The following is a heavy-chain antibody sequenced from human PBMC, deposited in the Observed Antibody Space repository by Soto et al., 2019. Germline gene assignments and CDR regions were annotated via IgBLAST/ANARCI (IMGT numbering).Heavy chain of an antibody. CDR1: GGSVSSNRAA. V-gene: IGHV6-1*01. Sequence: SQTLPLSGAISGGSVSSNRAAWNWIKQSPSRGLEWLGRTYYRSKWYNDYAVSVKSRITINPDTSKNQFSLQLNSVTPEDTAVYYCARESSIAARPSLGYWGQGPLVTVSS. D-gene: IGHD6-6*01. CDR2: TYYRSKWYN. CDR3: ARESSIAARPSLGY. J-gene: IGHJ4*02.